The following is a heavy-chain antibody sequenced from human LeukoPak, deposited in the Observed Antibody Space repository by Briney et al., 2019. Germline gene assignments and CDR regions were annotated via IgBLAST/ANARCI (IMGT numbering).Heavy chain of an antibody. V-gene: IGHV4-34*01. J-gene: IGHJ4*02. CDR1: GGSFSGYY. D-gene: IGHD6-19*01. Sequence: PSETLSLTCAVYGGSFSGYYWSWIRQPPGKGLEWIGEINHSGSTNYNPSLKSRVTISVDTSKNQFSLKLSSVTAADTAVYYCARVPYSYSSGWYTFDYWGQGTLVTVSS. CDR3: ARVPYSYSSGWYTFDY. CDR2: INHSGST.